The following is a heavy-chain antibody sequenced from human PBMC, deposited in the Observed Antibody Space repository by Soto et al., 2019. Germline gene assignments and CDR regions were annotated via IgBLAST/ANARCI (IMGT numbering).Heavy chain of an antibody. CDR1: GFTFDDYA. Sequence: GGSLRLSCAASGFTFDDYAMHWVRQAPGKGLEWVSGISWNSGSIGYADSVKGRFTISRDNAKNSLYLQMNSLRAEDTALYYCAKARGSHYGMDVWGQGTTVTVSS. V-gene: IGHV3-9*01. CDR3: AKARGSHYGMDV. J-gene: IGHJ6*02. D-gene: IGHD3-10*01. CDR2: ISWNSGSI.